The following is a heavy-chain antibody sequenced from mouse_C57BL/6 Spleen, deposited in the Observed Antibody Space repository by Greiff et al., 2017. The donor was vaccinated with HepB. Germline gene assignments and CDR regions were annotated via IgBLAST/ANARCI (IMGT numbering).Heavy chain of an antibody. CDR3: AIEGYYRFYARDY. Sequence: EVKLMESGPELVKPGASVKISCKASGYSFTDYNMNWVKQSNGKSLEWIGVINPNYGTTSYNQKFKGQATLTVDQSSSTAYMQLNRLTSEDSAVYYCAIEGYYRFYARDYWGQGTSVTVSS. J-gene: IGHJ4*01. CDR1: GYSFTDYN. V-gene: IGHV1-39*01. D-gene: IGHD2-3*01. CDR2: INPNYGTT.